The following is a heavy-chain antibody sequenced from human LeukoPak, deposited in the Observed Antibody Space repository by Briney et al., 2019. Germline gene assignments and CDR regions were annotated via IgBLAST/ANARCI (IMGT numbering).Heavy chain of an antibody. CDR1: GCSISSYY. CDR3: ARAPIISGHSGSYSGFDY. Sequence: SETLSLTGTVSGCSISSYYWSWIRQPPGKGLEWIGYIYYSGSTNYNPSLKSRVTISVDTSKNQFSLKLSSVTAADTAVYYCARAPIISGHSGSYSGFDYWGQGTLVTVSS. V-gene: IGHV4-59*01. D-gene: IGHD1-26*01. J-gene: IGHJ4*02. CDR2: IYYSGST.